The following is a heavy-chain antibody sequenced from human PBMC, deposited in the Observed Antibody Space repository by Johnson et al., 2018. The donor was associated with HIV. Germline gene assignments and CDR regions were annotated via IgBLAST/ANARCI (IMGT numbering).Heavy chain of an antibody. CDR1: GFTSSYYD. V-gene: IGHV3-13*01. CDR3: ATRDPTYRPGVFDI. Sequence: VQLVESGGGLVQPGGSLRLSCAASGFTSSYYDMPWVRQGPGTGLQWVSGIGITGATYYAGYVKGRFTISRDHAKNSLYLQMNSLTAGDTAVYYCATRDPTYRPGVFDIWGQGTMVTVSS. J-gene: IGHJ3*02. D-gene: IGHD2-8*01. CDR2: IGITGAT.